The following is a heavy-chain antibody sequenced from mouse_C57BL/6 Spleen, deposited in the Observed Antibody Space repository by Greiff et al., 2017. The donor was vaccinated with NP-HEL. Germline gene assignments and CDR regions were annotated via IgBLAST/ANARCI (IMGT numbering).Heavy chain of an antibody. CDR2: IHPNSGST. J-gene: IGHJ2*01. D-gene: IGHD1-1*01. CDR3: ARHYYGSSYGFDY. Sequence: QVQLQQPGAELVKPGASVKLSCKASGYTFTSYWMHWVKQRPGQGLEWIGMIHPNSGSTNYNEKFKSKATLTVDKSSSTAYMQLSSLTSEDSAVYYCARHYYGSSYGFDYWGQGTTLTVSS. V-gene: IGHV1-64*01. CDR1: GYTFTSYW.